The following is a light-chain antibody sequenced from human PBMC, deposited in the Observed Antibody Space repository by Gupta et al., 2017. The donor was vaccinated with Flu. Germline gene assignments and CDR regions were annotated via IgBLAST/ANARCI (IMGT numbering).Light chain of an antibody. CDR1: SDIGEYKY. CDR3: SSYSTSNTLV. Sequence: SDIGEYKYVSWYQQFPGKAPNLIISEVSYRPSRVSSRFSGSKSGNTASLTISGLQPEDEADYYCSSYSTSNTLVFGTGTQVTVL. J-gene: IGLJ1*01. V-gene: IGLV2-14*01. CDR2: EVS.